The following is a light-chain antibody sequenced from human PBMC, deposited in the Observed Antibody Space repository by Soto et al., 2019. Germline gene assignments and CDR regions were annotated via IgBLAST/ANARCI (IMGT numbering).Light chain of an antibody. Sequence: QSVLTQPASVSGSPGQSITISCTGTSSDIGSYNSVSWYQHHPGKAPKLMIYEVSNRPSGVSNRLSGSKSGNTASLTISGLQAEDEAAYYCSSFTSSSTVVFGGGTKVTVL. CDR2: EVS. CDR1: SSDIGSYNS. V-gene: IGLV2-14*01. CDR3: SSFTSSSTVV. J-gene: IGLJ2*01.